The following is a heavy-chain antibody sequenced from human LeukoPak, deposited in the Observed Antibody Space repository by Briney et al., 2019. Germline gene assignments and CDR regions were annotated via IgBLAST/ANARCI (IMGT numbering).Heavy chain of an antibody. J-gene: IGHJ6*03. Sequence: PGGSLRLSCAASGFTISSYEMNRIRQAPGKGLEWISHISSSGSTFLYADSENGRFTISINNAKNSLYLQMNNLRSDDTAVYYLARVELASYYYDMDVWGKGTTVTVSS. CDR3: ARVELASYYYDMDV. D-gene: IGHD1-26*01. CDR1: GFTISSYE. V-gene: IGHV3-48*03. CDR2: ISSSGSTF.